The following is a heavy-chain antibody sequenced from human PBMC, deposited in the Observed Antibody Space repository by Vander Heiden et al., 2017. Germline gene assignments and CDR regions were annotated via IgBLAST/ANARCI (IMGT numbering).Heavy chain of an antibody. V-gene: IGHV3-21*01. CDR2: NSRDGTAI. CDR1: GLTFSKYT. Sequence: VQLVESGGGLVKPGGSLRLPGAASGLTFSKYTMNWARQAPGKGLEWVSTNSRDGTAIYYAESVRGRFTISRDNAKNSLYLQMGSLRAEDTAVYYCDAADYWGQGTLVTVSS. D-gene: IGHD6-13*01. J-gene: IGHJ4*02. CDR3: DAADY.